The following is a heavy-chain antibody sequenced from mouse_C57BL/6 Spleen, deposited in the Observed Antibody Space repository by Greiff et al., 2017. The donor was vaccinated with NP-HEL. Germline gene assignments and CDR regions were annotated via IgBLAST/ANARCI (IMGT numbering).Heavy chain of an antibody. V-gene: IGHV1-82*01. J-gene: IGHJ1*03. CDR3: ARSPITTVVEYFDV. Sequence: VKLMESGPELVKPGASVKISCKASGYAFSSSWMNWVKQRPGKGLEWIGRIYPGDGDTNYNGKFKGKATLTADKSSSTAYMQLSSLTSEDSAVYFCARSPITTVVEYFDVWGTGTTVTVSS. D-gene: IGHD1-1*01. CDR1: GYAFSSSW. CDR2: IYPGDGDT.